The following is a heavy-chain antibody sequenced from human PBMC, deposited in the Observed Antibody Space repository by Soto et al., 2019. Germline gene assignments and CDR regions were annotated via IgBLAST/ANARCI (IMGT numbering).Heavy chain of an antibody. Sequence: GASVKVSCKASGGTFSSYTISWVRQAPGQGLEWMGRIIPILGIANYAQKFQGRVTITADKSTSTAYMELSSLRSEDTAVYYCARDLLTDIVVVPAALPEGMAHFYAFDIWGQGTMVTVSS. D-gene: IGHD2-2*01. V-gene: IGHV1-69*04. CDR2: IIPILGIA. J-gene: IGHJ3*02. CDR1: GGTFSSYT. CDR3: ARDLLTDIVVVPAALPEGMAHFYAFDI.